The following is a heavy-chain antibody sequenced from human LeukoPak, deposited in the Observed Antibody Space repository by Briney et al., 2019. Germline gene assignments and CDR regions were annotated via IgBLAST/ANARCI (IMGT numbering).Heavy chain of an antibody. CDR1: GYTFTSYD. V-gene: IGHV1-8*01. J-gene: IGHJ5*02. CDR2: MNPKSGNT. Sequence: ASVKVSCKASGYTFTSYDINWVRQATRQGLEWMGWMNPKSGNTGYAQKFQGRVTMTRNTSISTAYMELSSLRSEDTAVYYCARDPTLRFDNWFDPWGQGTLVTVSS. CDR3: ARDPTLRFDNWFDP.